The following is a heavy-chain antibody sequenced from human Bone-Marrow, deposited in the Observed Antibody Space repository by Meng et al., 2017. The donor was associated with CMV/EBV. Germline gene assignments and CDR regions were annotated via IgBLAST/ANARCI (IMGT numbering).Heavy chain of an antibody. CDR1: GGSISSYY. D-gene: IGHD3-10*01. J-gene: IGHJ4*02. Sequence: VQWRESGPGLGKPSGTLSITSTVAGGSISSYYWSWFRQPPGKGLEWIGYIYYSGSTNYNPSLKSRVTISVDTSKNQFSLKLSSVTAADTAVYYCARDNSRGFDYWGQGTLVPSPQ. CDR3: ARDNSRGFDY. V-gene: IGHV4-59*01. CDR2: IYYSGST.